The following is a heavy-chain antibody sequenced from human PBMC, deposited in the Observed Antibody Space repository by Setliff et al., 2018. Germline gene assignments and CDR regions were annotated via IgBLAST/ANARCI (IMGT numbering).Heavy chain of an antibody. D-gene: IGHD3-16*02. CDR1: GYTFVGYY. CDR2: INPKTGGT. J-gene: IGHJ4*02. Sequence: ASVKVSCKASGYTFVGYYLHWVRQAPGQGLEWMGWINPKTGGTNYAQKFQGRVTMTRDASINTAFMHLSSLKSDDMAVYYCAREPYDYIWGSYRSPYFDHWGQGARVT. V-gene: IGHV1-2*02. CDR3: AREPYDYIWGSYRSPYFDH.